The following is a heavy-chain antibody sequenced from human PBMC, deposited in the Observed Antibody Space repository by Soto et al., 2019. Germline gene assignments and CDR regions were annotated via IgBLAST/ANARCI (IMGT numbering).Heavy chain of an antibody. D-gene: IGHD6-6*01. Sequence: ASVKVSCKASGYTFTGYYMHRVRQAPGQGLEWMGWINPNSGGTNYAQKFRGWVTMTRDTSISTAYMELSRLRSDDTAVYYCARGRRFIAARLTQFDYWGQGTLVTVSS. CDR2: INPNSGGT. CDR3: ARGRRFIAARLTQFDY. V-gene: IGHV1-2*04. J-gene: IGHJ4*02. CDR1: GYTFTGYY.